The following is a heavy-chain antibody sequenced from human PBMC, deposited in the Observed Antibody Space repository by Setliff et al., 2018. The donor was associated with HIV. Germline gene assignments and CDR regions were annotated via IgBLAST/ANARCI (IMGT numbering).Heavy chain of an antibody. CDR1: GYTFTSHG. Sequence: ASVKVSCKASGYTFTSHGINWVRQAPGQGLEWMGGIIPIFGTANYAQKFQGRVTITRNTSISTAYMELSSLRSEDTAVYYCARGGTYCTNGVCYTHNWFDPWGQGTLVTVSS. D-gene: IGHD2-8*01. J-gene: IGHJ5*02. CDR3: ARGGTYCTNGVCYTHNWFDP. V-gene: IGHV1-8*01. CDR2: IIPIFGTA.